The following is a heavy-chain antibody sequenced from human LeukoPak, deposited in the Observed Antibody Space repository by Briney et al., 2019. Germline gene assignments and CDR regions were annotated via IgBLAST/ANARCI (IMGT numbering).Heavy chain of an antibody. J-gene: IGHJ4*02. CDR1: GGSISSSSYY. CDR2: IYYSGST. V-gene: IGHV4-39*07. CDR3: ARLRYGGKGG. D-gene: IGHD4-23*01. Sequence: SETLSLTCTVSGGSISSSSYYWGWIRQPPGKGLEWIGSIYYSGSTYYNPSLKSRVTISVDTSKNQFSLKLSSVTAADTAVYYCARLRYGGKGGWGQGTLVTVSS.